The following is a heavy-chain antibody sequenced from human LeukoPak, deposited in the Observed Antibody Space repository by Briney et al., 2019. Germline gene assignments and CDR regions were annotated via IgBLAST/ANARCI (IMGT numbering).Heavy chain of an antibody. D-gene: IGHD4-23*01. CDR1: GYTFTCYY. V-gene: IGHV1-2*02. Sequence: ASVKVSCKASGYTFTCYYMHWVRQAPGQGLEWMGWINPNSGGTNYAQKFQGRVTMTRDTSISTAYMELSRLRSDDTAVYYCARAETTVDNDAFDIWGQGTMVTVSS. CDR2: INPNSGGT. CDR3: ARAETTVDNDAFDI. J-gene: IGHJ3*02.